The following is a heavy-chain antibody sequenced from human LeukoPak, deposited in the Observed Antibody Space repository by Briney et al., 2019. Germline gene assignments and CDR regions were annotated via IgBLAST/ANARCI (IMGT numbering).Heavy chain of an antibody. CDR3: AREGGYYYDSSGYYRFDY. D-gene: IGHD3-22*01. V-gene: IGHV4-34*01. J-gene: IGHJ4*02. Sequence: SETLSLTCAVYGGSFSGYYWSWIRQPPGKGLEWIGEINHSGSTNYNPSLKSRVTISVDTSKNQFSLKLSSVTAADTAVYYCAREGGYYYDSSGYYRFDYWGQGTLVTVSS. CDR2: INHSGST. CDR1: GGSFSGYY.